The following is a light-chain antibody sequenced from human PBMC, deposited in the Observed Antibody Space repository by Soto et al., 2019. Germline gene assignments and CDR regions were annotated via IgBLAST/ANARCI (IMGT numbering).Light chain of an antibody. CDR1: SSNIGAGYD. CDR3: QSYDSSLSGSSYV. CDR2: GNS. V-gene: IGLV1-40*01. Sequence: QSVLTQPHSVSGAPWQRVTISCTGSSSNIGAGYDVHWYQQLPGTAPKLLIYGNSNRPSGVPDRFSGSKSGTSASLAITGLQAEDEADYYCQSYDSSLSGSSYVFGTGTKVTVL. J-gene: IGLJ1*01.